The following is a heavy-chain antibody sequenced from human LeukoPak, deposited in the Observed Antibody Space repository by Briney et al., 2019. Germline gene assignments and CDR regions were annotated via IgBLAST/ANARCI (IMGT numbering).Heavy chain of an antibody. Sequence: SETLSLTCTVSGGSISSYYWSWIRQPPGKGLEWIGYIYYSGSTNYNPSLKSRVTISVDTSKNQFSLKLSSVTAADTAVYYCAYYDYVWGSYRPPDYWGQGTLVTVSS. CDR2: IYYSGST. V-gene: IGHV4-59*08. J-gene: IGHJ4*02. D-gene: IGHD3-16*02. CDR1: GGSISSYY. CDR3: AYYDYVWGSYRPPDY.